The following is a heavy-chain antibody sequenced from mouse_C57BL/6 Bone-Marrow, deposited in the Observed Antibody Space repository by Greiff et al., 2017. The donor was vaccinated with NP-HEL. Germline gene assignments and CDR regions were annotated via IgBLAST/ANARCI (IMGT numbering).Heavy chain of an antibody. J-gene: IGHJ1*03. Sequence: VMLVESGAELAKPGASVKLSCKASGYTFTSYWMHWVKQRPGQGLEWIGYINPSSGYTKYNQKFKDKATLTADKSSSTAYMQLSSLTYEDSAVYDCARSGTGWYFDVWGTGTTVTVSS. D-gene: IGHD4-1*01. CDR2: INPSSGYT. V-gene: IGHV1-7*01. CDR3: ARSGTGWYFDV. CDR1: GYTFTSYW.